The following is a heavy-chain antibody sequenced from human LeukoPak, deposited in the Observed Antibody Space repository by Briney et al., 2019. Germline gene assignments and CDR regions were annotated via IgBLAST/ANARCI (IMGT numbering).Heavy chain of an antibody. CDR1: GGSFSSYY. CDR2: INHSGST. Sequence: SETLSLTCAVYGGSFSSYYWSWIRQPPGKGLEWIGEINHSGSTNYNPSLKSRITISVDTSKNQFSLKLSSVTAADTAVYYCARDGGYCSSTSCSHRSFDIWGQGTMVTVSS. D-gene: IGHD2-2*01. CDR3: ARDGGYCSSTSCSHRSFDI. V-gene: IGHV4-34*01. J-gene: IGHJ3*02.